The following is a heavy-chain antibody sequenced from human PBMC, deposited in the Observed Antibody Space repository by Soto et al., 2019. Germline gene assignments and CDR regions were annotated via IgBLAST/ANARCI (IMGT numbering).Heavy chain of an antibody. CDR2: ISYDGSNK. J-gene: IGHJ6*02. D-gene: IGHD6-13*01. Sequence: GGSLRLSCAASGFTFSSYAMHWVRQAPGKGLEWVAVISYDGSNKYYADSVKGRFTISRDNSKNTLYLQMNSLRAEDTAVYYCARVCGIAEAGLLNYFYVMAVWGQGTTVTVSS. CDR3: ARVCGIAEAGLLNYFYVMAV. V-gene: IGHV3-30-3*01. CDR1: GFTFSSYA.